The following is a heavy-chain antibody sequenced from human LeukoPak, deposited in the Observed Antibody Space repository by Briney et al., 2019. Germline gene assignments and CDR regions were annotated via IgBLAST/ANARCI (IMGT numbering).Heavy chain of an antibody. V-gene: IGHV3-23*01. J-gene: IGHJ4*02. D-gene: IGHD6-13*01. CDR3: AKCIQFSSWHYFPLDY. CDR2: ISGSGGST. Sequence: QPGGSLRLSCAASGFTFSSYAMSWVRQAPGKGLEWVSAISGSGGSTYYADSVKGRFTISRDNSKNTLCLQMNSLRAEDTAVYYCAKCIQFSSWHYFPLDYWGQGTLVTVSS. CDR1: GFTFSSYA.